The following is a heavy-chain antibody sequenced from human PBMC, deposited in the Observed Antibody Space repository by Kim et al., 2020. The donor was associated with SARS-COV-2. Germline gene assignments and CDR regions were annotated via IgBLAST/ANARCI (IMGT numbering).Heavy chain of an antibody. V-gene: IGHV1-3*01. J-gene: IGHJ4*02. Sequence: YSQKFQGSVAITRDTSARTAYMELSSLRSEDTAVYYCAMGMAVAGEAFDYWGQGTLVTVSS. D-gene: IGHD6-19*01. CDR3: AMGMAVAGEAFDY.